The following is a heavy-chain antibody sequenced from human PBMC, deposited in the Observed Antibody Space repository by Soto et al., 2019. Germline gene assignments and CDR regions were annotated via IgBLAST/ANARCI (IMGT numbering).Heavy chain of an antibody. J-gene: IGHJ3*01. Sequence: VQLLESGGDLVQPGGSLRLSCVASGFILNNYAMSWVRQAPGKGLEWVSTIGGTDGDSDGVPWYEDSVKGRFTISRDSSATTLFLDMDNLIAEDSALYYCVKRGRNWGAFDFWGQGTTVVVSS. CDR2: IGGTDGDSDGVP. D-gene: IGHD7-27*01. CDR1: GFILNNYA. V-gene: IGHV3-23*01. CDR3: VKRGRNWGAFDF.